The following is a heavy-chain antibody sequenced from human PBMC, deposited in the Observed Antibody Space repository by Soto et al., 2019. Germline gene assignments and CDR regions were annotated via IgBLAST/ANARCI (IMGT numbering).Heavy chain of an antibody. V-gene: IGHV3-30-3*01. CDR3: AKDPYSGGGNSVDY. CDR1: GFTFSSYA. CDR2: ISYDGSNR. J-gene: IGHJ4*02. Sequence: LRLSCAASGFTFSSYAMHWVRQAPGKGLEWVAVISYDGSNRYYADSVKGRFTISRDNSKNTLYLQMNSLRAEDTAVYYCAKDPYSGGGNSVDYWGQGTLVTVSS. D-gene: IGHD2-21*02.